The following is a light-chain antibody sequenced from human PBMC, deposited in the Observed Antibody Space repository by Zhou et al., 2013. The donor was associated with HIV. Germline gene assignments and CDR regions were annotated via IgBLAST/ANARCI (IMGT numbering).Light chain of an antibody. CDR3: QQSYNTPRT. V-gene: IGKV1-39*01. CDR1: QSITSY. CDR2: AAT. Sequence: DIQMTQSPSSLSASVGDGVTITCRASQSITSYLNWYQQKPGKAPNLLIYAATVLQTAVPSRFSGSGSGTDYTLTISSLQPEDFATFYCQQSYNTPRTFGQGTKV. J-gene: IGKJ1*01.